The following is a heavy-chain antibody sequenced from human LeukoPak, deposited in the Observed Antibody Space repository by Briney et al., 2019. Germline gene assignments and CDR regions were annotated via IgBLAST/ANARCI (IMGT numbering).Heavy chain of an antibody. J-gene: IGHJ4*02. CDR1: GFTFSSYG. D-gene: IGHD3-22*01. CDR3: ARDPAQDYYDSTGYDY. CDR2: ISYDGSNK. V-gene: IGHV3-30*03. Sequence: GGSLRLSCAASGFTFSSYGLHWVRQAPGKGLEWVAVISYDGSNKYYADSVKGRFTISRDNSKNTLYLQMHSPRPEDTAVYYCARDPAQDYYDSTGYDYWGQGTLVTVSS.